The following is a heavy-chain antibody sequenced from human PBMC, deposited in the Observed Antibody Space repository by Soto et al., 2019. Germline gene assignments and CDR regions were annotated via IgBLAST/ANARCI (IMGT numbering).Heavy chain of an antibody. J-gene: IGHJ3*02. CDR1: GFSLNTRAVG. Sequence: QITLKESGPTLVKPTQTLTLTCTFSGFSLNTRAVGVGWIRQSPGKALEWLALINWNDDERYSTSLKDRLTITKATSKTPVVLTMTNIGPVDTATYYCAHRHDLGGFDIWGQGTAVTVSS. CDR2: INWNDDE. D-gene: IGHD2-15*01. CDR3: AHRHDLGGFDI. V-gene: IGHV2-5*01.